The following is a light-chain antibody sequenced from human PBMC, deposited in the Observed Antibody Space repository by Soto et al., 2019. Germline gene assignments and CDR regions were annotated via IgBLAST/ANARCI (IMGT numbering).Light chain of an antibody. J-gene: IGKJ2*02. CDR1: QSVNSN. CDR2: GAS. V-gene: IGKV3-15*01. Sequence: DIVMTQSPATLSVSPGERATLSCRASQSVNSNLAWYQQKPGQAPRLLINGASTRATGIPARFGGSGSGTEFILTINSLQSEDFAVYYCQQYNNWPRTFGQGTKLEIK. CDR3: QQYNNWPRT.